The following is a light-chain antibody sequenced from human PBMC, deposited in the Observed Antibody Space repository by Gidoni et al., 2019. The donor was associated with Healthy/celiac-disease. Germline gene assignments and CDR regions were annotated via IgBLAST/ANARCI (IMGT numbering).Light chain of an antibody. J-gene: IGKJ1*01. CDR3: QQYNSYET. Sequence: DIQMTQSPSTLSASVGDRVTITCRASQSISSWLAWYQQKPGKAPKLLIYKASSLESGVPSRFSGSGSGTEFTLTISSLQPDDFETYYCQQYNSYETFGQGTKVEIK. V-gene: IGKV1-5*03. CDR1: QSISSW. CDR2: KAS.